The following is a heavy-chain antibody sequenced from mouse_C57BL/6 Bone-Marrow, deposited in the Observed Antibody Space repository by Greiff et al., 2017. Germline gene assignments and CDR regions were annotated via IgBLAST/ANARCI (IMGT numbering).Heavy chain of an antibody. D-gene: IGHD2-5*01. Sequence: EVKLVESGGGLVKPGGSLKLSCAASGFTFSDYGMHWVRQAPEKGLEWVAYISSGSSTIYYADTVKGRFTISRDNAKNTLFLQMTSLRSEDTAMYYCARPLYSTGGYAMDYWGQGTSVTVSS. J-gene: IGHJ4*01. V-gene: IGHV5-17*01. CDR1: GFTFSDYG. CDR2: ISSGSSTI. CDR3: ARPLYSTGGYAMDY.